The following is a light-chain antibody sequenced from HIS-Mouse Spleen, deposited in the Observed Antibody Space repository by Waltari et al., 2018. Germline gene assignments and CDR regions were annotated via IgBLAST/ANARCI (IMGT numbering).Light chain of an antibody. J-gene: IGKJ4*01. CDR1: QSVSSY. CDR2: DAS. V-gene: IGKV3-11*01. Sequence: EIVLTQHPATLSWSPGEAATLSCRASQSVSSYLAWYQQKPGQAPRLLIYDASNRATGIPARFSGSGSGTDFTLTISSLEPEDFAVYYCQQRSNWPTFGGGTKVEIK. CDR3: QQRSNWPT.